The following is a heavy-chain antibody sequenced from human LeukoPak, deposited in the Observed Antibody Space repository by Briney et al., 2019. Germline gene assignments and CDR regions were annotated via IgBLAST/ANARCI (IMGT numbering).Heavy chain of an antibody. V-gene: IGHV3-30*04. CDR3: ARDSGDYDFWSGYYRNVRRSDGQYYMDV. J-gene: IGHJ6*03. CDR1: GFTFSSYA. D-gene: IGHD3-3*01. CDR2: ISYDGSNK. Sequence: PGRSLRLSCAASGFTFSSYAMHWVRQAPGKGLEWVAVISYDGSNKYYADSVKGRFTISRDNSKNTLYLQMNSLRAEDTAVYYCARDSGDYDFWSGYYRNVRRSDGQYYMDVWGKGTTVTVSS.